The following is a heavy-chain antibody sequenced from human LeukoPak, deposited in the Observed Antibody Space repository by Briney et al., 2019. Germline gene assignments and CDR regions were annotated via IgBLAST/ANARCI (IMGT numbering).Heavy chain of an antibody. CDR2: ISAYNGNT. Sequence: SLKVSCKASGYTFTPSGISWVRQAPGQGLEGMGWISAYNGNTNYAQKLQARVTITTDTSTSTAYMELRSRRSDDTAVYYCARSYGDYVPFDYWGQGTLVTVSS. CDR1: GYTFTPSG. V-gene: IGHV1-18*01. CDR3: ARSYGDYVPFDY. D-gene: IGHD4-17*01. J-gene: IGHJ4*02.